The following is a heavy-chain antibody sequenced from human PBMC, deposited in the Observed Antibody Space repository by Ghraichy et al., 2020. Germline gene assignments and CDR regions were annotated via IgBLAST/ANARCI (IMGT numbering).Heavy chain of an antibody. D-gene: IGHD3-16*01. Sequence: GSLRLSCAASGFTFSSYSMNWGRQSPGKGLEWVSYISSSGGTIHYADSVKGRFTISRDNAKNSVYLQMNSLRSEDTAVYYCARGGEGFDYWGQGTLVTVSS. CDR3: ARGGEGFDY. CDR1: GFTFSSYS. J-gene: IGHJ4*02. CDR2: ISSSGGTI. V-gene: IGHV3-48*01.